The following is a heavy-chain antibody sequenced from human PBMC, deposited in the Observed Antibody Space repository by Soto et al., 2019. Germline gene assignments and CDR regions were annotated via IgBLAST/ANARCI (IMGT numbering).Heavy chain of an antibody. V-gene: IGHV4-31*03. CDR3: ASQNCSGGSCYSWQGGGFDY. Sequence: QVQLQESGPGLVKPSQTLSLTCTVSGGSISSGGYYWSWIRHHPGKGLEWIGYIYYSGSTYYNPSRQSRVTISVDTSKNQFSLKLSSVTAADTAVYYCASQNCSGGSCYSWQGGGFDYWGQGTLVTVSS. CDR2: IYYSGST. J-gene: IGHJ4*02. D-gene: IGHD2-15*01. CDR1: GGSISSGGYY.